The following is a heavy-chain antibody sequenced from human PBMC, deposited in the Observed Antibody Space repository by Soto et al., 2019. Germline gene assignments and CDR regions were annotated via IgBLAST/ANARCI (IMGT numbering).Heavy chain of an antibody. Sequence: QVDLVESGGGVVQPGKSLTLSCATSGFTFSEDAMHWVRQAPGKGLEWVAVIWYDGSKKHYADSVKGRFTISRDNSKNTLFLQMNSLTPEDTAVYWCARDGSYTAMFSGFDYWGPGTLVTASS. CDR1: GFTFSEDA. J-gene: IGHJ4*02. CDR2: IWYDGSKK. D-gene: IGHD5-18*01. CDR3: ARDGSYTAMFSGFDY. V-gene: IGHV3-33*01.